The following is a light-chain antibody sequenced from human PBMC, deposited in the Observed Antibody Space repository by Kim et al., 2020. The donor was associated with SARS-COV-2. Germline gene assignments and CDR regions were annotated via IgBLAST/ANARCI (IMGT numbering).Light chain of an antibody. CDR1: SSDVGGYNY. CDR3: SSYTSSSTLV. CDR2: DVS. J-gene: IGLJ3*02. Sequence: GQSITISCTGTSSDVGGYNYVSWYQQHTGKAPKLMIYDVSNRPSGVSNRFSGSKSGNTASLTISGLQAEDEAVYYCSSYTSSSTLVFGGGTKLTVL. V-gene: IGLV2-14*03.